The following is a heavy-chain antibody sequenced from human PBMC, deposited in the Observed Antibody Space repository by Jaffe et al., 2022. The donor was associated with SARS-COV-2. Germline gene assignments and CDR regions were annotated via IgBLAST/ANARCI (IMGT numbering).Heavy chain of an antibody. CDR1: GFTFDDYA. J-gene: IGHJ5*02. D-gene: IGHD1-26*01. V-gene: IGHV3-9*01. CDR2: ISWNSGSI. Sequence: EVQLVESGGGLVQPGRSLRLSCAASGFTFDDYAMHWVRQAPGKGLEWVSGISWNSGSIGYADSVKGRFTISRDNAKNSLYLQMNSLRAEDTALYYCAKDTRGSLTKGWFDPWGQGTLVTVSS. CDR3: AKDTRGSLTKGWFDP.